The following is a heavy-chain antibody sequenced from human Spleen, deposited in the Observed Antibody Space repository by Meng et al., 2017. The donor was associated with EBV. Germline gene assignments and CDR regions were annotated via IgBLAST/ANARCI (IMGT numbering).Heavy chain of an antibody. D-gene: IGHD3-10*01. Sequence: QVQLVQSGAEVKKPGASVEVSCKAYGYTFTNYGITWVRQAPGQGLEWMGWIHTNTGNPTYAQGFTGRFVFSLDTSVSTAYLQISSLKPEDTAVYYCATRGRNYYGSGSLDPWGQGTLVTVAS. CDR1: GYTFTNYG. CDR3: ATRGRNYYGSGSLDP. CDR2: IHTNTGNP. V-gene: IGHV7-4-1*02. J-gene: IGHJ5*02.